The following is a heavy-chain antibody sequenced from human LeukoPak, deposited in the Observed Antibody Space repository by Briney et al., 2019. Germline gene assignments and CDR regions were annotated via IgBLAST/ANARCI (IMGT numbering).Heavy chain of an antibody. CDR1: GFTFSGSA. J-gene: IGHJ4*02. V-gene: IGHV3-73*01. CDR3: ARGPSGYHNT. Sequence: PGGSLRLSCAASGFTFSGSAMHGVRQACGKGREWVGLIRSKANSYATAYATSVKGRFTISRDNSKNTLYPQMKSLRDEDTAVYYCARGPSGYHNTGGQGTLVTVSS. CDR2: IRSKANSYAT. D-gene: IGHD5-12*01.